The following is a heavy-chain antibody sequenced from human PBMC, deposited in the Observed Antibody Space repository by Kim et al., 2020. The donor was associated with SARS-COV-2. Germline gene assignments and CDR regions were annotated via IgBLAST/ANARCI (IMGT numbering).Heavy chain of an antibody. CDR3: ARGGGYSAFDI. D-gene: IGHD5-12*01. J-gene: IGHJ3*02. V-gene: IGHV5-51*01. CDR2: DT. Sequence: DTSFSPSFQGQVTISVDKSVTTAYLQWSSLEASDSAIYYCARGGGYSAFDIWGQGTMVTVSS.